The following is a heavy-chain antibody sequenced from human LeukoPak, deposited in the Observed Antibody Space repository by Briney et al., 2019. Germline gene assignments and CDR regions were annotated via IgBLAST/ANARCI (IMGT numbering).Heavy chain of an antibody. CDR3: ARGGIAARRNYFDY. D-gene: IGHD6-6*01. J-gene: IGHJ4*02. V-gene: IGHV1-2*02. Sequence: GASVKVSCKASGYTFTSYGISWVRQAPGQGLEWMGWVNPNSGGTNYAQKFQGRVTMTRDTSISTAYMELSRLRSDDTAVYYCARGGIAARRNYFDYWGQGTLVTVSS. CDR1: GYTFTSYG. CDR2: VNPNSGGT.